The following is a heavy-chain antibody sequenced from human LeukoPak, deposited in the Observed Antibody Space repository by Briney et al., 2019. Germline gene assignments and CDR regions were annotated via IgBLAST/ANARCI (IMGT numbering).Heavy chain of an antibody. CDR2: IKQDGSEK. D-gene: IGHD2-21*01. Sequence: GGSLRLSCAASGFTFSSYWMSWVRQAPGKGLEWVANIKQDGSEKYYVDYVKGRFTISRDNAKNSLYLQMNSLRAEDTAMYYCAREKIALDWFDPWGQGILVIVSS. V-gene: IGHV3-7*01. CDR3: AREKIALDWFDP. J-gene: IGHJ5*02. CDR1: GFTFSSYW.